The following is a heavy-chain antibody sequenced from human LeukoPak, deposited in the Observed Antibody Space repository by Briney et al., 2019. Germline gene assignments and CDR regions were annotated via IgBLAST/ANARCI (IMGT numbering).Heavy chain of an antibody. Sequence: PSETLSLTCTVSGGSISSYYWSWIRQPPGKGLEWIGYIYYSGSTNYNPSLKSRVTISVDTSNSQFSLKLSSVTAADTAVYYCAREGGPYRPLDYSGQGTLVTVAS. V-gene: IGHV4-59*12. CDR1: GGSISSYY. CDR2: IYYSGST. J-gene: IGHJ4*02. CDR3: AREGGPYRPLDY.